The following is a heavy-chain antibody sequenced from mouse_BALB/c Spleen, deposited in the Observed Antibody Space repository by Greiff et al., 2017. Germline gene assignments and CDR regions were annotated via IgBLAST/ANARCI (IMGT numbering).Heavy chain of an antibody. CDR3: TRGGYYFDY. V-gene: IGHV5-6-4*01. CDR1: GFTFSSYT. CDR2: ISSGGSYT. Sequence: EVMLVESGGGLVKPGGSLKLSCAASGFTFSSYTMSWVRQTPEKRLEWVATISSGGSYTYYPDSVKGRFTISRDNAKNTLYLQMSSLKSEDTAMYYCTRGGYYFDYWGQGTTLTVSS. J-gene: IGHJ2*01.